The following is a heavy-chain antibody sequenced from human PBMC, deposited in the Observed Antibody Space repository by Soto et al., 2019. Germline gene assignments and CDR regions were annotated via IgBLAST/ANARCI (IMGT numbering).Heavy chain of an antibody. J-gene: IGHJ4*02. CDR1: GGSISSGDYY. CDR3: ARTLWFGELLYPLFWY. D-gene: IGHD3-10*01. Sequence: SETLSLTCTVSGGSISSGDYYWSWIRQPPGKGLEWIGYIYYSGSTYYNPSLKSRVTISVDTSKNQFSLKLSSVTAADTAVYYCARTLWFGELLYPLFWYWGQGTLVTVSS. V-gene: IGHV4-30-4*08. CDR2: IYYSGST.